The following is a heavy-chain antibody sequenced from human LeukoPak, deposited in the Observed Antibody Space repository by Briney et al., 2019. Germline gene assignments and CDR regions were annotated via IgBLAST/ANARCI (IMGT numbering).Heavy chain of an antibody. CDR3: TKDRSYGRSYFDY. V-gene: IGHV3-66*02. CDR2: IYSGGST. CDR1: GFTVSNNY. J-gene: IGHJ4*02. D-gene: IGHD5-18*01. Sequence: GGSLRLSCAVSGFTVSNNYMSWVRQAPGKGLEWVSVIYSGGSTYYADSVKGRFTISRDNFKNTLYLQMNSLRIEDTAVYYCTKDRSYGRSYFDYWGQGTLVTVAS.